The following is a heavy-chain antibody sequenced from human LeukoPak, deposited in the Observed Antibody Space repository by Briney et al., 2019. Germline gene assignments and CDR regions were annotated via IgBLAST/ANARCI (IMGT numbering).Heavy chain of an antibody. CDR1: GGSISSSSYY. Sequence: PSETLSLTCTVSGGSISSSSYYWGWIRQPPGKGLEWIGSIYYSGSTYYNPSLKSRVTISVDTSKNQFSLKLSSVTAADTAVYYCARDRYYYDSSGYRYYFDYWGQGTLVTVSS. CDR2: IYYSGST. V-gene: IGHV4-39*07. J-gene: IGHJ4*02. D-gene: IGHD3-22*01. CDR3: ARDRYYYDSSGYRYYFDY.